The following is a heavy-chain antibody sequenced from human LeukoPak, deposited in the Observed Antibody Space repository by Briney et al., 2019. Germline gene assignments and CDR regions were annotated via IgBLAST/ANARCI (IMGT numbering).Heavy chain of an antibody. D-gene: IGHD2-2*01. CDR2: IIPISGTA. V-gene: IGHV1-69*13. J-gene: IGHJ4*02. Sequence: SVKVSCKASGGTFSSYAISWVRQAPGQGLEWMGGIIPISGTAYYAQKFQGRVTITADESTSTAYMELSSLRSEDTPVYYCARHRYCSSTSCYHFDYWGQGTLVTVSS. CDR1: GGTFSSYA. CDR3: ARHRYCSSTSCYHFDY.